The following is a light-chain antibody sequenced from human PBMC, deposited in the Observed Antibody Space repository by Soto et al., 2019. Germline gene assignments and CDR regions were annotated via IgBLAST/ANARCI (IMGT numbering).Light chain of an antibody. CDR1: SSNIGAGYH. CDR3: QSYDSSLSYV. V-gene: IGLV1-40*01. J-gene: IGLJ1*01. Sequence: QSALTQPPSVSGAPGQRVTISCTGSSSNIGAGYHVHWYQQLPGTAPKLLIYINKNRPSGVPDRFSASKSGTSASLAITGLQAEDEADYYCQSYDSSLSYVFGTGTKLTVL. CDR2: INK.